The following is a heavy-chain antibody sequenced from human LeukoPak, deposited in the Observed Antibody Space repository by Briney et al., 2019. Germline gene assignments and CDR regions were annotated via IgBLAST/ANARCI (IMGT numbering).Heavy chain of an antibody. V-gene: IGHV3-23*01. D-gene: IGHD3-16*01. CDR3: ARSRESYWVPEFDY. CDR2: ISGSGDST. Sequence: GGSLRLSCPASGFTFSSSAMTWARQAPGEGLECVPDISGSGDSTDYADSVKGRFTISRDNSKNTLYLQMKSLRAEDTAVYYCARSRESYWVPEFDYWGQGILVTVSS. J-gene: IGHJ4*02. CDR1: GFTFSSSA.